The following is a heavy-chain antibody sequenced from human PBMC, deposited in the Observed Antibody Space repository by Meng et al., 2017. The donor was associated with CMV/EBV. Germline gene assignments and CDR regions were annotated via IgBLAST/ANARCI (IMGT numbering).Heavy chain of an antibody. V-gene: IGHV3-74*01. Sequence: GESLKISCAASGFTFSSYWMHWVRQAPGKGLVWVSRINSDGSSTSYADSVKGRFTISRDNAKNTLYLQMNSLRAEDTAVYYCKIVVVPAAIRGTYGMDVWGQGTTVTVSS. CDR2: INSDGSST. CDR1: GFTFSSYW. CDR3: KIVVVPAAIRGTYGMDV. D-gene: IGHD2-2*02. J-gene: IGHJ6*02.